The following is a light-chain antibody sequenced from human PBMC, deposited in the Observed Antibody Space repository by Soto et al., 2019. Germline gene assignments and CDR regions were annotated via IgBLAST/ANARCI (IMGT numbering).Light chain of an antibody. V-gene: IGKV1-5*03. CDR2: EAS. J-gene: IGKJ4*01. CDR3: EDYSSSSGLT. CDR1: QSISSW. Sequence: DIQRTQSPSTLSASVGDRVTITCRASQSISSWLAWYQQKPGKAPKLLIYEASSLNSGVPSRFSGSGSATEFTLTISSLQPDDFATYYCEDYSSSSGLTFGGGTKVDIK.